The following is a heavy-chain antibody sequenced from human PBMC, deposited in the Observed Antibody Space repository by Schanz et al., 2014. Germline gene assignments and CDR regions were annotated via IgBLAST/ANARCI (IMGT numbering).Heavy chain of an antibody. J-gene: IGHJ4*02. D-gene: IGHD1-1*01. V-gene: IGHV3-7*01. CDR2: IKEDGSVK. Sequence: EVQLAESGGGLVQPGGSLRLSCAASTFTFSSDWMSWVRQAPGKGLEWVANIKEDGSVKDYVDSVKGRFTISRDNAKNSLYLEMNSLRAEDTALYYCARDRRNADLDYCGQGTLVTVSS. CDR3: ARDRRNADLDY. CDR1: TFTFSSDW.